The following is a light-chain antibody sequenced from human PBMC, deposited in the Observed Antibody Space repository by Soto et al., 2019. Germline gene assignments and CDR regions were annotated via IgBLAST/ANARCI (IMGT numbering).Light chain of an antibody. Sequence: EIVLMQSPGTLSLSPGERATPSCRASQSVSSSYLAWYQQKPGQAPRLLIYGASSRATGIPDRFSGSGSGTDFTLTISRLEPEDFAVYYCQQYGSSPWTFGQGTKVDIK. CDR3: QQYGSSPWT. V-gene: IGKV3-20*01. CDR2: GAS. CDR1: QSVSSSY. J-gene: IGKJ1*01.